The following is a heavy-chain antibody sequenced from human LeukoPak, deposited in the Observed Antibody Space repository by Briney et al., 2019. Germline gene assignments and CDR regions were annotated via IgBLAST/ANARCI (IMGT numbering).Heavy chain of an antibody. Sequence: ASVRVSCKASGYTFNTYYIHWVRQAPGQGLEWMGLINPGGGDTSYAQNLQGRVTMTRDPSTSTVYLELSNLRSEDTAVYYCARGPRGQRFDYWGQGTLVTVSS. CDR2: INPGGGDT. V-gene: IGHV1-46*02. D-gene: IGHD1-1*01. CDR1: GYTFNTYY. CDR3: ARGPRGQRFDY. J-gene: IGHJ4*02.